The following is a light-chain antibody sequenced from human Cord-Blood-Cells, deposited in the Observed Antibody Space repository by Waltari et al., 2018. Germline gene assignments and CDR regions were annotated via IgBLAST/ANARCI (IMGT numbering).Light chain of an antibody. CDR1: QSISRY. Sequence: DIQMTQSPSSLSASLGDRVTITCRASQSISRYLNWYQQKPGKAPKLLIYAASSLQSGVPSRFSGSGSGTDFTLTISSLQPEDFATYYCQQSYSTLTFGGGTKVEIK. V-gene: IGKV1-39*01. J-gene: IGKJ4*01. CDR3: QQSYSTLT. CDR2: AAS.